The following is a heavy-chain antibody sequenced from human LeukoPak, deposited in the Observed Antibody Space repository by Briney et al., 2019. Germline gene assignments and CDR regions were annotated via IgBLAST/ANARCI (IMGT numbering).Heavy chain of an antibody. CDR2: MNPNSGNT. CDR3: ASSKEVLDAFDI. V-gene: IGHV1-8*01. J-gene: IGHJ3*02. CDR1: GYTFTSYD. Sequence: ASVKVSCKASGYTFTSYDINWVRQATGQGLEWMGWMNPNSGNTGYAQKFQGRVTMTRNTSVSTAYMELSSLRSEDTAVYYCASSKEVLDAFDIWGQGTMVTVSS.